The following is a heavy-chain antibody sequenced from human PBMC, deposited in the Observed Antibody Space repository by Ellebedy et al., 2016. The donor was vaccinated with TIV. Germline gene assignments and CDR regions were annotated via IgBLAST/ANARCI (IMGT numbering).Heavy chain of an antibody. J-gene: IGHJ6*02. CDR2: IDWDDDK. Sequence: SGPTLVKPTQTLTLTCTFSGFSLTTSGMRVSWVRQAPRKPPEWLAHIDWDDDKFYSTSLKTRLNISKDTSKDQVVLIMTNMDPDDTATYFCARIRGYNGMDVWGQGTTVTVSS. CDR1: GFSLTTSGMR. CDR3: ARIRGYNGMDV. V-gene: IGHV2-70*04.